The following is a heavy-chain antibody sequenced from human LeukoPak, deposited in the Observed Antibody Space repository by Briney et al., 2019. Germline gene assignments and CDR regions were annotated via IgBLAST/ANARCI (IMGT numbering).Heavy chain of an antibody. D-gene: IGHD3-22*01. V-gene: IGHV1-18*01. CDR1: GYTFTSYG. CDR3: ARDWGDSSGYYYLRFDY. J-gene: IGHJ4*02. CDR2: ISAYYGNT. Sequence: ASVKVSCKASGYTFTSYGISWVRQAPGQGLEWMGWISAYYGNTNYAQKLQGRVTMTTDTSTSTAYMELRSLRSDDTAVYYCARDWGDSSGYYYLRFDYWGQGTLVTVSS.